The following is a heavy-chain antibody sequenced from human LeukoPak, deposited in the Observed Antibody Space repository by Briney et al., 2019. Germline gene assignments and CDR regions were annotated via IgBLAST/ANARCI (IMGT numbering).Heavy chain of an antibody. CDR3: AREYGFGSGSYYP. J-gene: IGHJ5*02. D-gene: IGHD3-10*01. CDR2: IKSDGSST. CDR1: GFTFSTYW. V-gene: IGHV3-74*01. Sequence: GGSLRPSCAASGFTFSTYWMHWVRQAPGKGLVWVSRIKSDGSSTSYADSAKGRFIISRDNAKNTLYLQMNSLRAEDTAVYYCAREYGFGSGSYYPWGQGTLVTVSS.